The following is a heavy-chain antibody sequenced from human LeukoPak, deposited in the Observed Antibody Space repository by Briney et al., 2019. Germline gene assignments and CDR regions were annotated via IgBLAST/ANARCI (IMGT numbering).Heavy chain of an antibody. CDR3: ARDLVWAAAANWYGGDY. CDR1: GGTFSSYA. J-gene: IGHJ4*02. V-gene: IGHV1-69*01. CDR2: IIPIFGTA. Sequence: ASVKVSCKASGGTFSSYAISWVRQAPGQGLEWMGGIIPIFGTANYAQKFQGRVTITADESTSTAYMELSSLRSDDTAVYYCARDLVWAAAANWYGGDYWGQGTLVTVSS. D-gene: IGHD6-13*01.